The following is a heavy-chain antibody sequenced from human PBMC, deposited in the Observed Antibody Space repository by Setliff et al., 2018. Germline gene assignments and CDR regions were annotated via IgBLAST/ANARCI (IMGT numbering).Heavy chain of an antibody. D-gene: IGHD3-10*01. J-gene: IGHJ6*03. V-gene: IGHV4-39*01. CDR2: LYYSGDT. Sequence: PSETLSLTCTVSGGSLRNNFWGWIRQSPGKGLEWIGSLYYSGDTYYNPSLKSRVTMSVGMSKNQFSLKLSSVTAADTAVYPCARHVGIRGRGYNYYYYYMDVWGKGTTVTVSS. CDR3: ARHVGIRGRGYNYYYYYMDV. CDR1: GGSLRNNF.